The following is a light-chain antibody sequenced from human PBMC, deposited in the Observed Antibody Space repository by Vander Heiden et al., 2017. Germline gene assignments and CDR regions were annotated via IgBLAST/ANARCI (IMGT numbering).Light chain of an antibody. V-gene: IGKV1-5*03. J-gene: IGKJ2*01. CDR3: QQYNSYSYT. CDR1: QSISSW. Sequence: DIKMIQSPSTLSASVGDRVTITCRASQSISSWLAWYQQKPGKAPKLLIYKASSLESGVPSRFSGSGSGTEFTLTISSLQPDDFATYYCQQYNSYSYTFGQGTKLEIK. CDR2: KAS.